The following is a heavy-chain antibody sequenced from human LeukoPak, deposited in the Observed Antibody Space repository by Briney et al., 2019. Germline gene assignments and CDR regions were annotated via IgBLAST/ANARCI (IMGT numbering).Heavy chain of an antibody. CDR1: GYTFTSYY. D-gene: IGHD3-9*01. CDR2: INPSGGST. J-gene: IGHJ4*02. CDR3: ARGVTDYDILTGYYH. Sequence: ASVKVSSKASGYTFTSYYMHWVRQAPGQGLEWMGIINPSGGSTSYGQKFQGRVTMTRDTSTSTVYMELSSLRSEDTAVYYCARGVTDYDILTGYYHWGQGTLVTVSS. V-gene: IGHV1-46*01.